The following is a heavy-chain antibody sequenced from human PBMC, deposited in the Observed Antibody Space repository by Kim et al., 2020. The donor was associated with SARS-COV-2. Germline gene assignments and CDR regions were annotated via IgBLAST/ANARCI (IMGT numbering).Heavy chain of an antibody. CDR2: IYSGGST. D-gene: IGHD3-3*01. CDR3: ARGGHYDFWSGYQTAGAFDI. Sequence: GGSLRLSCAASGFTVSSNYMSWVRQAPGKGLEWVSVIYSGGSTYYADSVKGRFTISRHNSKNTLYLQMNSLRAEDTAVYYCARGGHYDFWSGYQTAGAFDISGQGTMVTVSS. V-gene: IGHV3-53*04. J-gene: IGHJ3*02. CDR1: GFTVSSNY.